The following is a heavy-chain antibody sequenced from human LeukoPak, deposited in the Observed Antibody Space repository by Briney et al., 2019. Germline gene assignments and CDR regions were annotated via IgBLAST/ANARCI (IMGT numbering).Heavy chain of an antibody. V-gene: IGHV4-4*07. CDR1: GDSISSDY. CDR3: ARAGGVNMPMDV. CDR2: IYTSGST. D-gene: IGHD3-16*01. J-gene: IGHJ6*03. Sequence: SETLSLTRTVSGDSISSDYRTWIRQPAGKGLEWIGRIYTSGSTHYNPSLKGRVSISEDRSKNQFSLRLTSVTAADTAVYYCARAGGVNMPMDVWGKGTTVTVSS.